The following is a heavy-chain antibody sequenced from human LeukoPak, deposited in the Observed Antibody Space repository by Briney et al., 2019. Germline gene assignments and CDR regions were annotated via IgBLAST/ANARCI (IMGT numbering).Heavy chain of an antibody. CDR1: GFTVSNNY. Sequence: GGSLRLSCAASGFTVSNNYMTWVRQPPGKGLEWVSVIYRGGYTHYADSVKGRFTISRDNSKNTVYLQMNSLRAEDTAVYYCAREEGYDSSGYPNSHFDYWGQGTLVTVSS. D-gene: IGHD3-22*01. CDR3: AREEGYDSSGYPNSHFDY. V-gene: IGHV3-53*01. J-gene: IGHJ4*02. CDR2: IYRGGYT.